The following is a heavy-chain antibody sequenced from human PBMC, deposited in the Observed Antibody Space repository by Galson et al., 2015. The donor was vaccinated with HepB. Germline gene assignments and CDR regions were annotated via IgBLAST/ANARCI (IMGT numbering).Heavy chain of an antibody. D-gene: IGHD3-3*01. J-gene: IGHJ6*02. CDR3: ARDLSFGVVIQYYYYGMDV. Sequence: SLRLSCAASGFTFSDYYMSWIRQAPGKGLEWVSYISSSSSYTNYADSVKGRFTISRDNAKNSLYLQMNSLRAEDTAVYYCARDLSFGVVIQYYYYGMDVWGQGTTVTVSS. CDR1: GFTFSDYY. CDR2: ISSSSSYT. V-gene: IGHV3-11*06.